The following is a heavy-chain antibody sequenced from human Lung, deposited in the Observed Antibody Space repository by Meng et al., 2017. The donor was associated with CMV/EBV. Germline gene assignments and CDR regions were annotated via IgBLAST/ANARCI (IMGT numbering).Heavy chain of an antibody. CDR3: ARDGTAVAPK. J-gene: IGHJ4*02. D-gene: IGHD6-19*01. V-gene: IGHV4-59*01. CDR2: INYSGST. CDR1: GGSISSYY. Sequence: SXTLSLTCTASGGSISSYYWSWIRQPPGKGLEWIGYINYSGSTNYNPSLKGRVSISVDTSKNQFSMKQSSVNAADTAVYDCARDGTAVAPKWGQGTMVTVSS.